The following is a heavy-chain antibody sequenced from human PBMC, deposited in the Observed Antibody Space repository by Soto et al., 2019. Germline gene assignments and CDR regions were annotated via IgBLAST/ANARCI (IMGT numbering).Heavy chain of an antibody. J-gene: IGHJ5*02. V-gene: IGHV1-69*01. CDR2: IIPISDTA. CDR3: ARGLYYWFDP. D-gene: IGHD2-8*01. Sequence: VKVSCKASGGTFSSYVISWVRQAPGQGLEWMGGIIPISDTANYAQKFQGRVTITADESTSTAYLELSSLRSEDTAVYYCARGLYYWFDPWGQGTLVTVSS. CDR1: GGTFSSYV.